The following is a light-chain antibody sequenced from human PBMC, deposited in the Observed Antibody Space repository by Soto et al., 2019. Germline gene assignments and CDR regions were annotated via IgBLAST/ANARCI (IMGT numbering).Light chain of an antibody. J-gene: IGKJ1*01. CDR3: QESYSFLWGT. Sequence: IQMTQSPSSLSASVGDRVTIASLKSQSISTSLNWYQQKAGKAPKLLIYGASTLQSGVPLRFSGSGSGTDFTLTISSLQREDFATYYCQESYSFLWGTCGQGTKVDI. V-gene: IGKV1-39*01. CDR1: QSISTS. CDR2: GAS.